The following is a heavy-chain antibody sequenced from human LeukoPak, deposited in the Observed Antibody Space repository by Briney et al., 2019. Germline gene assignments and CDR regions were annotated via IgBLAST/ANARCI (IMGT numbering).Heavy chain of an antibody. CDR1: GYTFTNDY. D-gene: IGHD6-6*01. J-gene: IGHJ4*02. V-gene: IGHV1-46*03. Sequence: GASVKVSCKTSGYTFTNDYMHWVRQAPGQGLEWMGVINPGNGSTHYAQKFQGRVTMTRDTSTSTIYMELSSLRSEDTAVYYCARVGQLVFDYWGPATLVTVSS. CDR2: INPGNGST. CDR3: ARVGQLVFDY.